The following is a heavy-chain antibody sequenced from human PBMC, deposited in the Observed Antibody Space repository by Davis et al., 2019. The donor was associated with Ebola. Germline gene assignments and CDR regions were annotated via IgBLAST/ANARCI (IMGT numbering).Heavy chain of an antibody. CDR1: GGSFSGYY. CDR2: INHSGST. V-gene: IGHV4-34*01. CDR3: ASKRYGSGSYYYYYGMDG. J-gene: IGHJ6*02. D-gene: IGHD3-10*01. Sequence: SETLSLTCAVYGGSFSGYYWSWIRQPPGKGLEWIGEINHSGSTNYNPSLKSRVTISVDTSKNQFSLKLSSVTAADTAVYYCASKRYGSGSYYYYYGMDGWGQGTTVTVSS.